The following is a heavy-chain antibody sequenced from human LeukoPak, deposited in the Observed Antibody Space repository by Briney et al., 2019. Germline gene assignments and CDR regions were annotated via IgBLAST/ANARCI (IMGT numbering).Heavy chain of an antibody. CDR2: INPNSGGT. Sequence: ASVKVSCKASGYTFTGYYMHWVRQAPGQGLEWMGGINPNSGGTNYAQKFQGRVTMTRDTSISTAYMELSRLSSDDTAVYYCARGAGSSGYYIHDYWGQGTLVTVSS. D-gene: IGHD3-22*01. CDR3: ARGAGSSGYYIHDY. V-gene: IGHV1-2*02. CDR1: GYTFTGYY. J-gene: IGHJ4*02.